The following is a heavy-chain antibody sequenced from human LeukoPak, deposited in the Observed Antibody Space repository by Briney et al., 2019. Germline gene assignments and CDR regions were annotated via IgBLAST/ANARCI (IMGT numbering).Heavy chain of an antibody. CDR1: GGSITSYY. Sequence: SETLSLTCTVSGGSITSYYWSWIRQPPGKGLEWIGYIYYSGSTNYNPSLKSRVTIFVDQSKNHFPLKLSSVNAADSAVYYCARETAYCVGDCFSLLDYWGQGTLVTVSS. V-gene: IGHV4-59*01. CDR2: IYYSGST. J-gene: IGHJ4*02. D-gene: IGHD2-21*02. CDR3: ARETAYCVGDCFSLLDY.